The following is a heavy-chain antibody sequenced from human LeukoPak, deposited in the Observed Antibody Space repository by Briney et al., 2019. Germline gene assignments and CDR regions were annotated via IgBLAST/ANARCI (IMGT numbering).Heavy chain of an antibody. D-gene: IGHD5-18*01. J-gene: IGHJ3*02. CDR1: GFTFSNYA. CDR3: AKDQRSGEYNYGWGPFDI. Sequence: PGGSLRLSCEVSGFTFSNYAMNWVRQAPGKGLEWASSISSSARSAVYGDSVRGRFTISRVNAENTLYLQMNNLRADDTAIYYCAKDQRSGEYNYGWGPFDIWGQGTMVTVSS. CDR2: ISSSARSA. V-gene: IGHV3-23*01.